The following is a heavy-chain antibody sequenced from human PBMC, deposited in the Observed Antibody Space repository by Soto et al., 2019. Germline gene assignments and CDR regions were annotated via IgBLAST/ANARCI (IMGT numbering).Heavy chain of an antibody. Sequence: SXTRSLTCTVSGGSIIDYYWSWIRQPPWKGLEWIGYIYYSGNTNYNPSLKSRVTISLDTSRNQFSLKLSSVTAADTAVYYCARPGNYGSGSYLYYLDYWGQGTLVTVSS. V-gene: IGHV4-59*08. CDR2: IYYSGNT. J-gene: IGHJ4*02. CDR1: GGSIIDYY. CDR3: ARPGNYGSGSYLYYLDY. D-gene: IGHD3-10*01.